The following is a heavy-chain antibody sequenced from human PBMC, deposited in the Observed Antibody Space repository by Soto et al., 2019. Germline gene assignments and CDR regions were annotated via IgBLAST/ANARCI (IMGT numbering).Heavy chain of an antibody. CDR2: INLDGTEK. V-gene: IGHV3-7*01. D-gene: IGHD3-16*01. Sequence: EVQLVESGGDLVQPGGSLRLSCAASGFNFNNFWMTWVRQVPGKGLEWVANINLDGTEKYHAGSVKGRFTISRDNAKNSLHLQMNNLRADDTALYYCARERATYIGFDPWGQGTLVTVSS. CDR1: GFNFNNFW. CDR3: ARERATYIGFDP. J-gene: IGHJ5*02.